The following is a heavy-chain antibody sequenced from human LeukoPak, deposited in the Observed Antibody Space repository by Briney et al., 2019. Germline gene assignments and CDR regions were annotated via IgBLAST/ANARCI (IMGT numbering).Heavy chain of an antibody. V-gene: IGHV3-30*14. J-gene: IGHJ4*02. CDR2: ISYDGSNK. CDR1: GFTFSSYA. CDR3: ARGRGYGDYRTFDY. D-gene: IGHD4-17*01. Sequence: GRSLRLSCAASGFTFSSYAMHWVRQAPGKGLEWVAVISYDGSNKYYADSVKGRFTISRDNAKNSLYLQMNSLRAEDTALYYCARGRGYGDYRTFDYWGQGTLVTVSS.